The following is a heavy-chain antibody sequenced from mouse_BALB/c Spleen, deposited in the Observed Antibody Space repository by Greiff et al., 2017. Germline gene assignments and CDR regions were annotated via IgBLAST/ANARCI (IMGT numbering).Heavy chain of an antibody. CDR1: GYTFTSYY. J-gene: IGHJ4*01. CDR2: IYPGDGST. CDR3: ARCNGYNAMDY. V-gene: IGHV1S56*01. Sequence: VQLQESGPELVKPGASVKMSCKASGYTFTSYYIHWVKQRPGQGLEWIGWIYPGDGSTKYNEKFKGKATLTADKSSSTAYMQLSSLTSEDSAVYFCARCNGYNAMDYWGQGTSVTVSS.